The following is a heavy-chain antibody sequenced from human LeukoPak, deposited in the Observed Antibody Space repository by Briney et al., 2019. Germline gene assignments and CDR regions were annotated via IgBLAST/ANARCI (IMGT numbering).Heavy chain of an antibody. Sequence: SETLSLTCTVSGGSISSYYWSWIRQPPGKGLEWIGYIYYSGSTNYNPSLKSRVTISVDTSKNQFSLKLSSVTAADTAMYYCARLRGAAGTDYWGQGTLVTVSS. CDR2: IYYSGST. V-gene: IGHV4-59*08. J-gene: IGHJ4*02. CDR1: GGSISSYY. CDR3: ARLRGAAGTDY. D-gene: IGHD6-13*01.